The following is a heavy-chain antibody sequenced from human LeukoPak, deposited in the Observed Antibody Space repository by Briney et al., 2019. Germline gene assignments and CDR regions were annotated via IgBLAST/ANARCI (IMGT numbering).Heavy chain of an antibody. CDR1: GGSISSYY. J-gene: IGHJ4*02. CDR2: ISGSGDTM. Sequence: LSLTCTVSGGSISSYYWSWIRQPPGKGLEWLSYISGSGDTMYYADSVRGRFTISRDNAKNSLYLQMNSLRTEDSALYSCARGAVAGTPPVDYWGPGTLVTVSS. V-gene: IGHV3-11*04. CDR3: ARGAVAGTPPVDY. D-gene: IGHD6-19*01.